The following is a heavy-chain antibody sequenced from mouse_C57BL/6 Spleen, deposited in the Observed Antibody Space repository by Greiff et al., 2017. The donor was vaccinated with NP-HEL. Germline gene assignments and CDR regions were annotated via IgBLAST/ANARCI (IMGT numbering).Heavy chain of an antibody. V-gene: IGHV1-52*01. J-gene: IGHJ1*03. Sequence: QVQLKQPGAELVRPGSSVKLSCKASGYTFTSYWMHWVKQRPIQGLEWIGNIDPSDSETHYNQKFKDKATLTVDKSSSTAYMQLSSLTSEDSAVYYCAREEVYDYDRYFDVWGTGTTVTVSS. CDR3: AREEVYDYDRYFDV. CDR2: IDPSDSET. D-gene: IGHD2-4*01. CDR1: GYTFTSYW.